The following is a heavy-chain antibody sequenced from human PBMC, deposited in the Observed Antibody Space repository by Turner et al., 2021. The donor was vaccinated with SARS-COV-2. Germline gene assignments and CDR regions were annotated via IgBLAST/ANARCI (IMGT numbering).Heavy chain of an antibody. Sequence: QVQLVQSGAKVKKPGASVKVSCTVSGYTLTELSMHWVRQAPGKGLEWMGGFDPEDGETIYAQKFQGRVTMTEDTSTDTAYMELSSLRSEDTAVYYCATANTIFGVVTNYYYYYGMDVWGQGTTVTVSS. CDR3: ATANTIFGVVTNYYYYYGMDV. CDR1: GYTLTELS. J-gene: IGHJ6*02. V-gene: IGHV1-24*01. CDR2: FDPEDGET. D-gene: IGHD3-3*01.